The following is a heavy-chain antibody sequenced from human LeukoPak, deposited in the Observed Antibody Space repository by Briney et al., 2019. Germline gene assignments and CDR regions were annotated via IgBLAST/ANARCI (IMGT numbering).Heavy chain of an antibody. CDR1: GYTFTSYD. V-gene: IGHV1-8*01. CDR3: AREGPGIAVAGTYYYYYYGMDV. D-gene: IGHD6-19*01. J-gene: IGHJ6*02. CDR2: MNPNSGNT. Sequence: RASVKVSCKASGYTFTSYDINWVRQATGQGLEWMGWMNPNSGNTGYAQKFQGRVTMTRNTSISTAYMELSSLRSEDTAVYYCAREGPGIAVAGTYYYYYYGMDVWGQGTTVTVSS.